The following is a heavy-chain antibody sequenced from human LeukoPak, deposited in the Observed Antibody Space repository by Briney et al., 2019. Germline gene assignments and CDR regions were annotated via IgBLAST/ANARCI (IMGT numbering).Heavy chain of an antibody. J-gene: IGHJ4*02. D-gene: IGHD3-16*02. V-gene: IGHV1-69*13. CDR2: IIPILGTA. CDR1: GGTFSSYA. Sequence: ASVKVSCKASGGTFSSYAISWVRQAPGQGLEWMGGIIPILGTANYAQKFQGRVTITADESTSTAYMELSSLRSEDTAVYYCARGIENDYVWGSYRSPSSSFDYWGQGTLVTVSS. CDR3: ARGIENDYVWGSYRSPSSSFDY.